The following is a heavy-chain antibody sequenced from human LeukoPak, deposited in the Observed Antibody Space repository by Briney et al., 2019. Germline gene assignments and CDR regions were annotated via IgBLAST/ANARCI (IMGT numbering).Heavy chain of an antibody. Sequence: ASVTVSCTASGYTFTSYGISWVRQAPGQGLEWMGWISAYNGNTNYAQKLQGRVTMTTDTSTSTAYMELRSLRSDDTAVYYCARVDEYCSSTSCYWVNWFDPWGQGTLVTVSS. CDR2: ISAYNGNT. CDR3: ARVDEYCSSTSCYWVNWFDP. CDR1: GYTFTSYG. V-gene: IGHV1-18*01. D-gene: IGHD2-2*01. J-gene: IGHJ5*02.